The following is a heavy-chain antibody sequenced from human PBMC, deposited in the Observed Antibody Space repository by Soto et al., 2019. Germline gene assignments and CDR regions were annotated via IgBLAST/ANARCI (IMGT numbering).Heavy chain of an antibody. V-gene: IGHV4-61*08. CDR2: IYYSGST. Sequence: SETLSLTCTVSGGSISSGDYYWSWIRQPPGKGLEWIGYIYYSGSTNYNPSLKSRVTISVDTSKNQFSLKLSSVTAADTAVYYCARHGEQRHITLFDYWGQGTLVTVSS. J-gene: IGHJ4*02. CDR3: ARHGEQRHITLFDY. D-gene: IGHD6-25*01. CDR1: GGSISSGDYY.